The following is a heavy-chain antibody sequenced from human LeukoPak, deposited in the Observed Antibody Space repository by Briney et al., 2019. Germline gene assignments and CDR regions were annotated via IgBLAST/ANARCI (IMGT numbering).Heavy chain of an antibody. V-gene: IGHV4-59*01. CDR1: GGSISSYY. Sequence: SETLSLTCTVSGGSISSYYWSWIRQPPGKGLEWIGYIYYSGSINYNPSLKSRVTISVDTSKNQFSLKLSSVTAADTAVYYCARGYSYGPPWGYWGQGTLVTVSS. CDR3: ARGYSYGPPWGY. J-gene: IGHJ4*02. CDR2: IYYSGSI. D-gene: IGHD5-18*01.